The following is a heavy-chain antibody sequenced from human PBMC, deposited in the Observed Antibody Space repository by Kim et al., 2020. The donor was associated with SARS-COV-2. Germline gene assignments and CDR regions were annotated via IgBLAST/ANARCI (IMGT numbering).Heavy chain of an antibody. CDR2: IYYSGYT. J-gene: IGHJ4*02. D-gene: IGHD3-22*01. CDR3: ARDFGYDSRGQWDY. Sequence: SETLSLTCTVSSDSISSSNYYWGWNRQPPGRGLEWIGSIYYSGYTFYNPSLKSRVTISLDTSKKQFSLNLSAVTAADTAVYYCARDFGYDSRGQWDYWGQGTLVTVSS. V-gene: IGHV4-39*07. CDR1: SDSISSSNYY.